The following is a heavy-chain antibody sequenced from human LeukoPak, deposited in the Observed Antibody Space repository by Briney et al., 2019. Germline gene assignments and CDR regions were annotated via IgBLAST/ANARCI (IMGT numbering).Heavy chain of an antibody. CDR3: ARTMVHTRYFDY. J-gene: IGHJ4*02. V-gene: IGHV4-38-2*01. D-gene: IGHD4/OR15-4a*01. CDR2: IYHSGST. CDR1: GYSISSDYY. Sequence: PSETLSLTCPVSGYSISSDYYWCWIRQPPGKGVEWIGSIYHSGSTYYNQSLKSRVTISVDTSKSQFSLKLSSVNAADTVVYYCARTMVHTRYFDYWGQGTLVTVSS.